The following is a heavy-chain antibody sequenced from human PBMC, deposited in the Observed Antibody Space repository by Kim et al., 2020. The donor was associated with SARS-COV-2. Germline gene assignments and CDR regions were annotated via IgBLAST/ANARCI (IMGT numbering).Heavy chain of an antibody. Sequence: SETLSLTCTVSGGSISSYYWSWIRQPPGKGLEWIGYIYYSGSTNYNPSLKSRVTISVDTSKNQFSLKLSSVTAADTAVYYCARSTGYSYGYGAFDIWGQG. CDR2: IYYSGST. CDR3: ARSTGYSYGYGAFDI. CDR1: GGSISSYY. J-gene: IGHJ3*02. V-gene: IGHV4-59*01. D-gene: IGHD5-18*01.